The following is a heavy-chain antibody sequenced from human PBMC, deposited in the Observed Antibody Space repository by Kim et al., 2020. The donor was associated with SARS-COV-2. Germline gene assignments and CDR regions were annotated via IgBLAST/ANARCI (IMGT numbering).Heavy chain of an antibody. CDR1: GGDISDYY. J-gene: IGHJ3*01. D-gene: IGHD3-10*01. V-gene: IGHV4-34*01. CDR3: ARGPHGVGVPTPRPPDF. CDR2: AMYGGAA. Sequence: SETLSLTCAVHGGDISDYYWTWVRQSPGRGLEWVGEAMYGGAANYNPSLKSRVTISIDASKKQFSLILRSVIAADTAVYYCARGPHGVGVPTPRPPDFWGQGTKVTVSS.